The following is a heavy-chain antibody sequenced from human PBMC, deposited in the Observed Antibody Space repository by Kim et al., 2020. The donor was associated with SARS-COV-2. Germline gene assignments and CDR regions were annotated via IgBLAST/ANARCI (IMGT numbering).Heavy chain of an antibody. CDR3: AREPSAEST. CDR1: GFTVGTDW. CDR2: INTDGSKR. J-gene: IGHJ5*02. Sequence: GGSLRLSCAASGFTVGTDWMTWVRQAPGKGPEWVAYINTDGSKRNYVDSVRGRFSISIDFSKNSLFLQMNSLRVEDTAVYYCAREPSAESTWGQGTLVTVSS. V-gene: IGHV3-7*03.